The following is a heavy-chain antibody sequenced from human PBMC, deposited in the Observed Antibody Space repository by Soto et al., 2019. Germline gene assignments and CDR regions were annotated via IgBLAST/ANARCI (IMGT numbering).Heavy chain of an antibody. V-gene: IGHV1-46*01. J-gene: IGHJ5*02. D-gene: IGHD2-2*01. CDR1: GYTFTSYY. Sequence: GASVKVSCKASGYTFTSYYMHWVRQAPGQGLEWMGVINPSGGSTSYAQKFQGRVTMTRDTSTSTVYMELSSLRSEDTAVYYCARVPPLYCSSTSCYPNWFDPWGQGTLVTVSS. CDR2: INPSGGST. CDR3: ARVPPLYCSSTSCYPNWFDP.